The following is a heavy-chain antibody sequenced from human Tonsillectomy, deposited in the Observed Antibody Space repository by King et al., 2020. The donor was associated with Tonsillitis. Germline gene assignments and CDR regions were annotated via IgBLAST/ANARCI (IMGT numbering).Heavy chain of an antibody. CDR3: ARNDFWSPRGYYYDYMDV. J-gene: IGHJ6*03. CDR2: INQDGGER. D-gene: IGHD3-3*01. Sequence: VQLVESGGGLVQPGGSLRLSCAASGFTFSNYWMRWVRQAPGKGLEWVVNINQDGGERYYVDSVKGRFTISRDNAKNSLYLQMDSLRVEDTAVYYCARNDFWSPRGYYYDYMDVWGKGTTVTVSS. CDR1: GFTFSNYW. V-gene: IGHV3-7*04.